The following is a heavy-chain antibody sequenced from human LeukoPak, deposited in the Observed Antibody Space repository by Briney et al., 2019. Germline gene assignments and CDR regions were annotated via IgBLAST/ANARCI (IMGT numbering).Heavy chain of an antibody. CDR1: GFTFSSYW. D-gene: IGHD3-16*02. Sequence: PGGSLRVSCAASGFTFSSYWMSWVRQAPGKGLEWVANIKQDGSEKYYVDSVRGRFTISRDNAKNSLYLQMNSLRAEDTAVYYCAREVAYDYVWGSYRTATDYFDYWGQGTLVTVSS. CDR3: AREVAYDYVWGSYRTATDYFDY. CDR2: IKQDGSEK. V-gene: IGHV3-7*01. J-gene: IGHJ4*02.